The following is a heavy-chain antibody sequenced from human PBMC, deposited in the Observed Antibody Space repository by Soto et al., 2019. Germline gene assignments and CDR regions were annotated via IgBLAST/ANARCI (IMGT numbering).Heavy chain of an antibody. J-gene: IGHJ6*02. V-gene: IGHV5-51*01. CDR2: IYPGDSDT. Sequence: GESLKISCKGSGYSFTCYWIGWVRQMPGKGLEWMGIIYPGDSDTRYSPSFQGQVTISADKSISTAYLQWSSLKASDTAMYYCARQGPTTTIFGVVGGMDVWGQGTTATVSS. CDR1: GYSFTCYW. CDR3: ARQGPTTTIFGVVGGMDV. D-gene: IGHD3-3*01.